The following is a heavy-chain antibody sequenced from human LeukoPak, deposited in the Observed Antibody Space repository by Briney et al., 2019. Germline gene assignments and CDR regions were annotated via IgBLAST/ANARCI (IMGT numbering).Heavy chain of an antibody. CDR1: GFTVSSNY. CDR2: ISGSGGST. Sequence: GGSLRLSCAASGFTVSSNYMSWVRQAPGKGLEWVSAISGSGGSTYYADSVKGRFTISRDNSKNTLYLQMNSLRAEDTAVYYCAKVWAMIVVVSSFDYWGQGTLVTVSS. V-gene: IGHV3-23*01. CDR3: AKVWAMIVVVSSFDY. D-gene: IGHD3-22*01. J-gene: IGHJ4*02.